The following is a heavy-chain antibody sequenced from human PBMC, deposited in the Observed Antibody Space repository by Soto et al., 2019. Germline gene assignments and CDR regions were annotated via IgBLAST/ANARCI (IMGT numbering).Heavy chain of an antibody. Sequence: VESLKISCKGSGNTFTSYCIVWVLQMPGKGLEGLGIIYPGDSDTRYSPSFQGQVTISADKSISTAYLQWSSLKASDTAMYYCASSRAASSSSTLYYYYYGMDVWGQGTTVTVSS. D-gene: IGHD6-6*01. CDR3: ASSRAASSSSTLYYYYYGMDV. J-gene: IGHJ6*02. CDR2: IYPGDSDT. V-gene: IGHV5-51*01. CDR1: GNTFTSYC.